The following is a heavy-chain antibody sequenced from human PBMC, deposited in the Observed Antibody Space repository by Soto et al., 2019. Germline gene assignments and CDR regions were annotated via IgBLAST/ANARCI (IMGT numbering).Heavy chain of an antibody. Sequence: ASVKVSCKASGGTFSSYAISWVRQAPGQGLEWMGGIIPIFGTANYAQKFQGRVTITADESTSTAYMELSSLRSEDTAVYYCARERVDSGYFDYWGQGTLVTVSS. V-gene: IGHV1-69*13. CDR3: ARERVDSGYFDY. CDR2: IIPIFGTA. CDR1: GGTFSSYA. D-gene: IGHD1-26*01. J-gene: IGHJ4*02.